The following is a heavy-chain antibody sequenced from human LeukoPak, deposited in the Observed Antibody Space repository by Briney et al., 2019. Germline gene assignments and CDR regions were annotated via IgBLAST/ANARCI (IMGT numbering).Heavy chain of an antibody. D-gene: IGHD3-22*01. CDR1: GFTFSSYE. CDR3: ASWTPLYDSSGYSEEVFDY. V-gene: IGHV3-48*03. Sequence: PGGSLRLSCAASGFTFSSYEMYWVRQAPGKGLEWVSYISSSGSNIYYADSVKGRFNLSRDNAKNSLYLQMNSLRAEDTAVYYCASWTPLYDSSGYSEEVFDYWGQGTLVTVSS. CDR2: ISSSGSNI. J-gene: IGHJ4*02.